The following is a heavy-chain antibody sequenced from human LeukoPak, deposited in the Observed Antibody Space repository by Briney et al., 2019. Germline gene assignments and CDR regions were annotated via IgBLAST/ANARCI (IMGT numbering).Heavy chain of an antibody. Sequence: GGSLRLSCAASGFTLSSYAMHWVRQAPGKGLEYVSAISSNGGSTYYANSVKGRFTISRDNSKNTLYLQMGSLRAEDMAVYYCARYRGIAAAGTGYFDYWGQGTLVTVSS. CDR1: GFTLSSYA. CDR2: ISSNGGST. D-gene: IGHD6-13*01. CDR3: ARYRGIAAAGTGYFDY. V-gene: IGHV3-64*01. J-gene: IGHJ4*02.